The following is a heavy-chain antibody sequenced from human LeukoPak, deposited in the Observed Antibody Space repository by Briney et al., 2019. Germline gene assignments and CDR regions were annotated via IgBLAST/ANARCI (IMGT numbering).Heavy chain of an antibody. CDR3: AKDIAYSSSWYGFDY. V-gene: IGHV3-9*01. J-gene: IGHJ4*02. D-gene: IGHD6-13*01. CDR2: ISWNSDSI. CDR1: AFTLSDYY. Sequence: QSGGSLRLSCAASAFTLSDYYMSWIRQAPGKGLEWVSGISWNSDSIGYADSVKGRFTISRDNAKNSLYLQMNSLRAEDTALYYCAKDIAYSSSWYGFDYWGQGTLVTVSS.